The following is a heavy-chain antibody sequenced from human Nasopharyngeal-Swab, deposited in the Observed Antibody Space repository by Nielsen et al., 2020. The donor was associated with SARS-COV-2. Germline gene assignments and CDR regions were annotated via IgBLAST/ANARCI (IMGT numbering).Heavy chain of an antibody. CDR2: INPSGGST. CDR3: ARDSETGYFDWLLRQANVAFDI. J-gene: IGHJ3*02. CDR1: GYTFTSYY. Sequence: ASVKVSCKASGYTFTSYYMHWVRQAPGQGLEWMGIINPSGGSTSYAQKFQGRVTMTRNTSISTAYMELSSLRSEDTAVYYCARDSETGYFDWLLRQANVAFDIWGQGTMVTVSS. V-gene: IGHV1-46*01. D-gene: IGHD3-9*01.